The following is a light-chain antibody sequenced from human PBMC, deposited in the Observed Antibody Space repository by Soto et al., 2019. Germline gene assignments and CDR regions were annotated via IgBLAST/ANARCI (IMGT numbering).Light chain of an antibody. CDR3: CSHAGSSTYV. J-gene: IGLJ1*01. Sequence: QSVLTQPPSVSGAPGQRVTISCTGSSSNIGAGYDVHWYQQHPGKAPKLMIYEGSKRPSGVSNRFSGSKSGNTASLTISGLQAEDEADYYCCSHAGSSTYVFGTGTKVTVL. CDR1: SSNIGAGYD. CDR2: EGS. V-gene: IGLV2-23*01.